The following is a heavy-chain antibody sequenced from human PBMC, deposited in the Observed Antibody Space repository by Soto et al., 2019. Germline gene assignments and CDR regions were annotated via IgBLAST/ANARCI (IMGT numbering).Heavy chain of an antibody. J-gene: IGHJ4*02. Sequence: QVQLVQSGAEVKKPGSSVKVSCKASGGTFSSYAISWVRQAPGQGLEWMGGIIPIFGTANYAQKFQGRVTITADESTSTAYMELSSLRSEDTAVYYCARAPYYYDSSGYFPYYFAYWGQGTLVTVSS. CDR3: ARAPYYYDSSGYFPYYFAY. D-gene: IGHD3-22*01. CDR2: IIPIFGTA. CDR1: GGTFSSYA. V-gene: IGHV1-69*01.